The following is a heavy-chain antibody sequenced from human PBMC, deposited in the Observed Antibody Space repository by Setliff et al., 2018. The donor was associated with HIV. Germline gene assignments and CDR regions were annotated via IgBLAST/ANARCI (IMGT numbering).Heavy chain of an antibody. V-gene: IGHV1-69*05. D-gene: IGHD6-19*01. J-gene: IGHJ4*02. CDR1: GGTFSSYA. CDR3: ARSPRYSSGWYDSYFDQ. CDR2: SIPMYGTS. Sequence: SVTVSCKASGGTFSSYAIRWVRQAPGQGLEWMGGSIPMYGTSNYAQKFQGRVTITTDESTSTAYMELSRLRSDDTAVYYCARSPRYSSGWYDSYFDQWGQGTLVTVSS.